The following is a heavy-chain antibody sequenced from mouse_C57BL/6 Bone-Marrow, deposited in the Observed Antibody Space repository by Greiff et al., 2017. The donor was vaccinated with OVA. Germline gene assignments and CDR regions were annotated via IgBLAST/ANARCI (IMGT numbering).Heavy chain of an antibody. J-gene: IGHJ2*01. Sequence: EVQVVESGGDLVKPGGSLKLSCAASGFTFSSYGMSWVRQTPDKRLEWVATISSGGSYTYYPDSVKGRFTISRDNAKNTRYLQMSSLKSEDTAMYYCARHGEDYWGQGTTLTVSS. CDR3: ARHGEDY. V-gene: IGHV5-6*01. CDR1: GFTFSSYG. CDR2: ISSGGSYT.